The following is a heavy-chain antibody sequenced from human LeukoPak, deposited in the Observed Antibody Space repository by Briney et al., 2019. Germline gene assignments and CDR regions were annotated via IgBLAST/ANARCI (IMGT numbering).Heavy chain of an antibody. Sequence: SETLSLTCTVSGGSISSYYWSWIRQPPGKGLEWIGYIYYSGSTYYNPSLKSRLTISVDTSENQFSLKLTSMTAADTAVYYCARAIIGYYFDYWGQGTLVTVSS. CDR2: IYYSGST. CDR1: GGSISSYY. D-gene: IGHD3-10*01. V-gene: IGHV4-59*12. J-gene: IGHJ4*02. CDR3: ARAIIGYYFDY.